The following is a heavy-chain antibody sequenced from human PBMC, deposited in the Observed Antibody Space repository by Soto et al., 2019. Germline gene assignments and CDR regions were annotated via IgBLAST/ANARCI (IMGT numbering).Heavy chain of an antibody. V-gene: IGHV1-2*04. Sequence: QVQLVQSGAEVKKPGASVTVSCRSTGDTFTDYYMHWVPQAPGQGLEWMGWTNTDSGVTKYAQKFQGWVTMTRDTSIRTVYMQLSRLRSDDTAVYYCARESGGATATLDYYYFCMDVWGTGTTVTVSS. J-gene: IGHJ6*03. CDR2: TNTDSGVT. D-gene: IGHD5-12*01. CDR1: GDTFTDYY. CDR3: ARESGGATATLDYYYFCMDV.